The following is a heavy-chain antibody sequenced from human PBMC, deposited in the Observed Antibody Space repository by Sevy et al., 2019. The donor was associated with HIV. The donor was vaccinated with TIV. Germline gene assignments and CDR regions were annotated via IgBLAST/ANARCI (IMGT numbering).Heavy chain of an antibody. V-gene: IGHV3-7*01. CDR2: IKEDGSEK. CDR3: ATYGSGSPGKILDY. CDR1: GFTFSSYW. Sequence: GGSLRLSCAASGFTFSSYWMSWVRQAPGKGLEWVANIKEDGSEKYYVDSVKGRFTASRDNAKNSLYLQMDALRVEDTAVYYCATYGSGSPGKILDYWGQGTLVTVSS. D-gene: IGHD3-10*01. J-gene: IGHJ4*02.